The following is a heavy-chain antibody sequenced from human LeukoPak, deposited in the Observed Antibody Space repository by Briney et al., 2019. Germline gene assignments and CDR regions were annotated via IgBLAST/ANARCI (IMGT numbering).Heavy chain of an antibody. V-gene: IGHV4-39*01. CDR1: GGSISSSSYY. CDR3: ARHSQWELERNWFDP. CDR2: IYYSGST. D-gene: IGHD1-26*01. Sequence: SETLSLTCTVSGGSISSSSYYWGWIRQPPGRGLEWIGSIYYSGSTYYNPSLKSRVTISVDTSKNQFSLKLSSVTAADTAVYYCARHSQWELERNWFDPWGQGTLVTVSS. J-gene: IGHJ5*02.